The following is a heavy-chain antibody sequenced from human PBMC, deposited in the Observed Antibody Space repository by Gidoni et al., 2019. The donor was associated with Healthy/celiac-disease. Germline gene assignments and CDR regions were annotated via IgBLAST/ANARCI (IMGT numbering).Heavy chain of an antibody. J-gene: IGHJ4*02. CDR2: ISGSGGST. CDR3: AKDRGWTPWY. CDR1: GFTFSSYA. D-gene: IGHD6-19*01. Sequence: EVQLLESGGGLVQPGGSLRLYCAAAGFTFSSYAMGWVRQAPGKGLEWVSAISGSGGSTYYADSVKGRFTISRDNSKNTLYLQMNSLRAEDTAVYYCAKDRGWTPWYWGQGTLVTVSS. V-gene: IGHV3-23*01.